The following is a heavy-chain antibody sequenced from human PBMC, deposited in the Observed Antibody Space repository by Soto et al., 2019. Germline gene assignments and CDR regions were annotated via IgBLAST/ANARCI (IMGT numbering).Heavy chain of an antibody. J-gene: IGHJ4*02. Sequence: SETLSLTCALSGVSISGFYWSWIRQPPGKGLEYIGYIYYSGSTYYNPSLKSRVTVSLDSSKNQFSLKLTSVTAADTAIYYCARGHLWSEDWAQGTLVTAPQ. D-gene: IGHD2-8*02. CDR2: IYYSGST. V-gene: IGHV4-59*01. CDR3: ARGHLWSED. CDR1: GVSISGFY.